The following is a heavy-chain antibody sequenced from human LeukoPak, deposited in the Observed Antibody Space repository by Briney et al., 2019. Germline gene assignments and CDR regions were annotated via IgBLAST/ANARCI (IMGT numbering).Heavy chain of an antibody. Sequence: PSETLSLTCTVSGGSISSCSYYWGWIRQPPGKGLEWIGSIYYSGSTYYNPSLKSRVTISVDTSKNQFSLKLSSVTAADTAVYYCARSTLFVAVPAAWGQGTLVTVSS. CDR1: GGSISSCSYY. J-gene: IGHJ4*02. CDR2: IYYSGST. D-gene: IGHD2-2*01. V-gene: IGHV4-39*01. CDR3: ARSTLFVAVPAA.